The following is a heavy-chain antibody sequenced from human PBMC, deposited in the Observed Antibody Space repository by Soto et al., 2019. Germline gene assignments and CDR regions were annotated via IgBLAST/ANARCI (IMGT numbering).Heavy chain of an antibody. J-gene: IGHJ4*02. CDR2: IYRTGST. CDR3: ASRDPGSCFDY. V-gene: IGHV4-4*02. Sequence: SETLSLTCTVSGGSFTSNNWWTWVRQPPGQGLEWIGEIYRTGSTNYNPSLKSRVTISLDKSENQFSLKVTSLTAADTAVYYCASRDPGSCFDYWGQGTLFTVSS. CDR1: GGSFTSNNW.